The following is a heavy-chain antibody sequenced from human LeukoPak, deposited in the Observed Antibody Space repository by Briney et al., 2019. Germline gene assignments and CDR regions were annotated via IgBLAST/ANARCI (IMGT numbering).Heavy chain of an antibody. CDR1: GYTFTGYY. V-gene: IGHV1-2*02. CDR2: INPNSGGT. J-gene: IGHJ5*02. CDR3: ARKRGGDYIPTHWFDP. D-gene: IGHD4-17*01. Sequence: ASVKVSCKASGYTFTGYYMHWVRQAPGQGLEWMGWINPNSGGTNYAQKFQGRVTMTRDTSISTAYMELSRLRSDDTAVYYCARKRGGDYIPTHWFDPWGQGTLVTVSS.